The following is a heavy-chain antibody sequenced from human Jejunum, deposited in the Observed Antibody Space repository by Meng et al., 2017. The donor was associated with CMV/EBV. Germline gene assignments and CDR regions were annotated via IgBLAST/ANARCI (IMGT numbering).Heavy chain of an antibody. J-gene: IGHJ4*02. CDR3: ARAPKYTSGWYYFNS. D-gene: IGHD6-19*01. CDR2: INPDSGGT. Sequence: YTFIDYYIPWVRQAPGQGLEWMGRINPDSGGTDYAQEFQGRVSMTWDTSINTAYMELNRLTSDDSAVYYCARAPKYTSGWYYFNSWGQGTLVTVSS. V-gene: IGHV1-2*02. CDR1: YTFIDYY.